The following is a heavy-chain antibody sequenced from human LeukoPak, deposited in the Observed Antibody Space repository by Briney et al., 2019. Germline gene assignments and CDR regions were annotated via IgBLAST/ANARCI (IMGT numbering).Heavy chain of an antibody. CDR3: ARRSSHYYYYYYMDV. Sequence: ASVKVSCKASGYTFTGYYMHWVRQAPGQGLEWMGWINPNSGGTNYAQKFQGRVTMTRDTSISTAYMELSRLRSDDTAVYYCARRSSHYYYYYYMDVWGKGTTVTVSS. CDR1: GYTFTGYY. J-gene: IGHJ6*03. CDR2: INPNSGGT. V-gene: IGHV1-2*02. D-gene: IGHD6-13*01.